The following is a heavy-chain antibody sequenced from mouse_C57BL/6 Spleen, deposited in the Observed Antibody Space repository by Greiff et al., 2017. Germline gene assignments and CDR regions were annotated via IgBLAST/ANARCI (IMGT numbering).Heavy chain of an antibody. CDR1: GFSFNTYA. V-gene: IGHV10-1*01. Sequence: EVMLVESGGGLVQPKGSLKLSCAASGFSFNTYAMNWVRQAPGKGLEWVARIRSKSNNYATYYADTVKDRFTISRDDSESMLYLQMNDLKTEDTAMYYCATGTTDYWGQGTTLTVSS. CDR3: ATGTTDY. J-gene: IGHJ2*01. CDR2: IRSKSNNYAT. D-gene: IGHD4-1*01.